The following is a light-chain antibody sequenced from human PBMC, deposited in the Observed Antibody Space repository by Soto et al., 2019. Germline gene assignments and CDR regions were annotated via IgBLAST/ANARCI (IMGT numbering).Light chain of an antibody. Sequence: DIQMTQSPSSLSASVGDRITITSRASQTIGGWLAWYQQKPGKAPKPLIYKASTLKSGVPSRFSGSGSGTEFTLTISSLQPDDFATYFCQHVNSYPEAFGQGTKVDIK. CDR3: QHVNSYPEA. J-gene: IGKJ1*01. V-gene: IGKV1-5*03. CDR1: QTIGGW. CDR2: KAS.